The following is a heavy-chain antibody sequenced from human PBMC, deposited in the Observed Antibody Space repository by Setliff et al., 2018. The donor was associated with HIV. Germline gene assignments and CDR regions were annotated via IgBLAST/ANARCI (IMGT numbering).Heavy chain of an antibody. CDR2: ISATGRT. Sequence: TLSLTCTVSGGIISSDSFFWSWIRQPAGKGLAWIGHISATGRTNYNPSLKSRVTMSLDTSKNQFSLNLNSVTAADAAVYFCARAREGWKPFAFDYWVQGTLVTVSS. V-gene: IGHV4-61*09. CDR3: ARAREGWKPFAFDY. D-gene: IGHD1-1*01. J-gene: IGHJ4*02. CDR1: GGIISSDSFF.